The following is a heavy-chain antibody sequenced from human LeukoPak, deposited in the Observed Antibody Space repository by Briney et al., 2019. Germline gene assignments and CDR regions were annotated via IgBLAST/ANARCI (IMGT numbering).Heavy chain of an antibody. CDR1: GFRFSSYA. CDR3: AKGIPEYCSSTSCFKATYYYYYYMDV. CDR2: ISGSGVST. D-gene: IGHD2-2*01. Sequence: GGSLRLACAASGFRFSSYAMSWVRQAPGKGLEWVSAISGSGVSTYYADSVKGRFTVSRDNSKNTLYLQMNSLRAEDTAVYYCAKGIPEYCSSTSCFKATYYYYYYMDVWGKGTTVTVSS. V-gene: IGHV3-23*01. J-gene: IGHJ6*03.